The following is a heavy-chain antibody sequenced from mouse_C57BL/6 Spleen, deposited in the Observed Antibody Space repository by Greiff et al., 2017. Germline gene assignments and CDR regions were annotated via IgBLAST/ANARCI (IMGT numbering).Heavy chain of an antibody. D-gene: IGHD2-1*01. CDR3: ASENYGNVDY. Sequence: EVKLTASGAELVKPGASVKFSCTASGFNIKAYYMHWVKQRTEQGLEWIGRIDPEDGETTSAPQFQGKATLTADTSSNTAYLQLRSLTSEDTAVYYCASENYGNVDYWGQGTTLTVSS. V-gene: IGHV14-2*01. CDR2: IDPEDGET. CDR1: GFNIKAYY. J-gene: IGHJ2*01.